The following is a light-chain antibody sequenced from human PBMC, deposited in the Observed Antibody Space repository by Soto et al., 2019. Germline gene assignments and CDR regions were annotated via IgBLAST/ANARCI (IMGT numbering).Light chain of an antibody. J-gene: IGKJ2*01. V-gene: IGKV3-20*01. CDR3: QQYGSSPLYT. CDR2: GAS. Sequence: EIVLTQSPGTLSLSPGERATLSCRASQSVSTSYLAWYQQKPGQAPRLLIYGASSRAIGIPDRFSGSGSVTDFTLTINRLEPEDFAVYYCQQYGSSPLYTFGQGTKLEI. CDR1: QSVSTSY.